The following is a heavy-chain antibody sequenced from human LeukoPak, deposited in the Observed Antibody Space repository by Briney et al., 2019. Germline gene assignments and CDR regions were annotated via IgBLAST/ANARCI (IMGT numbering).Heavy chain of an antibody. CDR1: GFTFSSYG. D-gene: IGHD2-2*03. Sequence: PGGSLRLSCAASGFTFSSYGMHWVRQAPGKGLEWVAVIWFDGSNKYCADSVKGRFTISRDNSKNTLDLLMNSLRAEDTAVYYCARDGGYCSRTSCPASRMDVWGKGTTVTVSS. V-gene: IGHV3-33*01. J-gene: IGHJ6*03. CDR2: IWFDGSNK. CDR3: ARDGGYCSRTSCPASRMDV.